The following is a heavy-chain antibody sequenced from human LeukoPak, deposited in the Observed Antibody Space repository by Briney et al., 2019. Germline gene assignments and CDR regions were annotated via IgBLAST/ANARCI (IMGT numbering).Heavy chain of an antibody. CDR2: INSDGSRT. CDR1: KFSFSSYW. CDR3: ARVLTGSWDWFDP. D-gene: IGHD2-8*02. Sequence: GGSLRLSCAASKFSFSSYWMHWVRQAPGKGLVWVSRINSDGSRTNYADSVKGRFTISRDNAKNTLYLQMGSLRAEDTAVYYCARVLTGSWDWFDPWGQGTLVTVSS. J-gene: IGHJ5*02. V-gene: IGHV3-74*01.